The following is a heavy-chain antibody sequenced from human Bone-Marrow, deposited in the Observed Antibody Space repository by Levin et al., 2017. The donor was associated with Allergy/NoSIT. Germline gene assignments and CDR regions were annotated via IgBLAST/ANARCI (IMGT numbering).Heavy chain of an antibody. CDR3: ARYLMRSDGFDI. CDR1: GDSISSGGYY. Sequence: SETLSLTCSVSGDSISSGGYYWSWIRQHPGKGLEWIGNIDYRGSTYYNPSLKSRVTISLDASKTQFALRLSSVTAADTAVYYCARYLMRSDGFDIWGQGTMVTVSS. CDR2: IDYRGST. V-gene: IGHV4-31*03. J-gene: IGHJ3*02.